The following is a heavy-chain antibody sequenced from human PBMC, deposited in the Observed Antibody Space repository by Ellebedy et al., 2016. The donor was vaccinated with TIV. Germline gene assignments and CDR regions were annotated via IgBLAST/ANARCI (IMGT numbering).Heavy chain of an antibody. Sequence: SETLSLXXTVSGGSISSYYWSWIRQPPGKGLEWIGYIYYSGSTNYNPSLKSRVTISVDTSKNQFSLKLSSVTAADTAVYYCARTYDDSAFDIWGQGTMVTVSS. D-gene: IGHD3-16*01. CDR3: ARTYDDSAFDI. J-gene: IGHJ3*02. CDR1: GGSISSYY. V-gene: IGHV4-59*13. CDR2: IYYSGST.